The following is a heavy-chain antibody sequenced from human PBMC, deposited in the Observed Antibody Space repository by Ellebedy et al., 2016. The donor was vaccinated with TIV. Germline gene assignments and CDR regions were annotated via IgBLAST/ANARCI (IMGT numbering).Heavy chain of an antibody. Sequence: GESLKISCAASGFTFSSYAMSWVRQAPGKGLEWVSAFSGNGGHTHYADSLKGRFTVSRDSPKNTLYLQMNSLRAEDTAVYYCARATQWLTFDYWGQGILVTVSS. CDR3: ARATQWLTFDY. CDR1: GFTFSSYA. J-gene: IGHJ4*02. CDR2: FSGNGGHT. V-gene: IGHV3-23*01. D-gene: IGHD6-19*01.